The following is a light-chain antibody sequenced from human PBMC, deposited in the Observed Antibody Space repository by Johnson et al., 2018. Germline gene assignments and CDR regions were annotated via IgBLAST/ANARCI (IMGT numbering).Light chain of an antibody. CDR1: SSNIGNNY. J-gene: IGLJ1*01. CDR3: GTWYSSLSPGNG. Sequence: QSVLTQPPSVSAAPGQKVTISCSGSSSNIGNNYVSWYQQLPGTAPKLLIYENNKRPSGIPDRFSGSKSGTSATLGITGLQTGDEADYYCGTWYSSLSPGNGFGTGIK. V-gene: IGLV1-51*02. CDR2: ENN.